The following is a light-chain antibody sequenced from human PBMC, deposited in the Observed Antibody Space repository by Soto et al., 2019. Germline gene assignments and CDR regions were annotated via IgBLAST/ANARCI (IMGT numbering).Light chain of an antibody. V-gene: IGKV3-20*01. CDR1: QSVSSSS. Sequence: EIVLTQSPDTLSLSPGERATLSCRASQSVSSSSFAWYQQKPGQAPRLLMYGASSRATGIPDRFSGSGSGTYFPLTRNRLEPEDFAVYYCQQYGSSPFTFGQGTKLEIK. J-gene: IGKJ2*01. CDR2: GAS. CDR3: QQYGSSPFT.